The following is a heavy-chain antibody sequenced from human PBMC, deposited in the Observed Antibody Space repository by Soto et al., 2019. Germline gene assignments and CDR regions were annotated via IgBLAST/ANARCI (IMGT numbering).Heavy chain of an antibody. CDR1: GYTFTSYA. Sequence: ASVKVSCKASGYTFTSYAMHWVRQAPGQRLEWMGWINAGNGNTKYSQKFQGRVTITRDTSASTAYMELSSLRSEDTAVYYCARGYCSSTSCPDYSYYYMDVWGKVTTVTVSS. J-gene: IGHJ6*03. CDR2: INAGNGNT. V-gene: IGHV1-3*01. D-gene: IGHD2-2*01. CDR3: ARGYCSSTSCPDYSYYYMDV.